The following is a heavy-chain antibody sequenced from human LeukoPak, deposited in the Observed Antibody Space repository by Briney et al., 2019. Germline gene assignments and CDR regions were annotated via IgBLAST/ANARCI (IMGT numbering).Heavy chain of an antibody. CDR1: SGSISSGTYY. Sequence: RPSETLSLTCTVSSGSISSGTYYWGWIRQPPGKGLEWIGSIYFSGSTHYNPSLKSRVTISVDTSKNQFSLKLSSVTAADTAVYYCARDLPYSSSLDYWGQGTLVIVSS. V-gene: IGHV4-39*07. CDR3: ARDLPYSSSLDY. J-gene: IGHJ4*02. D-gene: IGHD6-13*01. CDR2: IYFSGST.